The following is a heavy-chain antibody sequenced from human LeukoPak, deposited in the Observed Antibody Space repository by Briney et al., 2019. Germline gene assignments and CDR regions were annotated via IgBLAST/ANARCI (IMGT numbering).Heavy chain of an antibody. CDR2: INTHTGKP. Sequence: VASVKVSCKASGYTFTNYALNWVRQAPGQGLEWMGWINTHTGKPTYAQGFTGRFVFSLDTSVSTAYLQISSLKAEDTAVYYCARDVVLWNWGQGTLVTVSS. D-gene: IGHD2-21*01. CDR3: ARDVVLWN. V-gene: IGHV7-4-1*02. J-gene: IGHJ4*02. CDR1: GYTFTNYA.